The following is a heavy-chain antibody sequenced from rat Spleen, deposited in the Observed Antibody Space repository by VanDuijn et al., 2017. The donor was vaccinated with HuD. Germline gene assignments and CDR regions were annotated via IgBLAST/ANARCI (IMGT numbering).Heavy chain of an antibody. J-gene: IGHJ2*01. CDR2: IIYDGSRT. V-gene: IGHV5S10*01. D-gene: IGHD1-2*01. CDR3: ARHRSYYSSYVYAFDY. CDR1: GFTFSHYA. Sequence: EVQLVESGGDLVQPGRSLKLPCAASGFTFSHYAMAWVRQTPKKGLEWVATIIYDGSRTYYRDSVEGRFTISRDNAKNTLYLQMDSLRSEDTATYYCARHRSYYSSYVYAFDYWGQGVMVTVSS.